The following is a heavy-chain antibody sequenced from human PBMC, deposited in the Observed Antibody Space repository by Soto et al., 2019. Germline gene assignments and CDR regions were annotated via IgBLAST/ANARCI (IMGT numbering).Heavy chain of an antibody. J-gene: IGHJ5*02. CDR1: GYTFTGYY. CDR2: INPHTGVT. D-gene: IGHD6-19*01. Sequence: QVQLVQSGAEVKTPGASVKVSCETSGYTFTGYYIHWVRQAPGQGLEWMGWINPHTGVTNYAQNFQGCVTMTRDTSISTVYMEMTRLKSDDTGVYYCARESGWVAGTLDPGGQGTLVTVSS. V-gene: IGHV1-2*04. CDR3: ARESGWVAGTLDP.